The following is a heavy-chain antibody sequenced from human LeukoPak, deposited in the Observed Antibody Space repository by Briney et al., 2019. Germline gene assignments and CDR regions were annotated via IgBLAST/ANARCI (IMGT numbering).Heavy chain of an antibody. CDR1: GGTFSSYA. CDR2: IFPIFVTA. D-gene: IGHD3-3*01. Sequence: SVKVSCEDSGGTFSSYAISWGRQAPGEGLGWMAGIFPIFVTAYYAQKFQGRVTITADESTSTAYMELSSLRSEDTAVYYCARDSITIFGVVTPRRFYFDYWGQGTLVTVSS. V-gene: IGHV1-69*13. J-gene: IGHJ4*02. CDR3: ARDSITIFGVVTPRRFYFDY.